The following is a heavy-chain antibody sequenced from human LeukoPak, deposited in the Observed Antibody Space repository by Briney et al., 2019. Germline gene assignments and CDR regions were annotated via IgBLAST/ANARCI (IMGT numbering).Heavy chain of an antibody. V-gene: IGHV3-66*01. J-gene: IGHJ3*02. CDR1: GFTVSSKY. CDR3: ARDLRFDTSGYKRAAFDI. CDR2: IHSGGST. Sequence: GGSLRLSCAASGFTVSSKYMSWVRQAPGKGLEWVSVIHSGGSTYYADSVKDRFTISRDNSKNTLFLQMNSLRAEDTAVYYCARDLRFDTSGYKRAAFDIWGQGTMVTVSS. D-gene: IGHD3-22*01.